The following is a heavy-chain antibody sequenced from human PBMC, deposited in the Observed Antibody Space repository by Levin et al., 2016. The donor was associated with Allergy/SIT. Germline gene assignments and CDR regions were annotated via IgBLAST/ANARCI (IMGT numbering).Heavy chain of an antibody. J-gene: IGHJ4*02. Sequence: VRQAPGKGLEWVANIKQDGSEKYYVDSVKGRFTISRDNAKNSLYLQMNSLRAEDTAVYYCARDPESEYYYDSSGYNDYWGQGTLVTVSS. D-gene: IGHD3-22*01. V-gene: IGHV3-7*01. CDR2: IKQDGSEK. CDR3: ARDPESEYYYDSSGYNDY.